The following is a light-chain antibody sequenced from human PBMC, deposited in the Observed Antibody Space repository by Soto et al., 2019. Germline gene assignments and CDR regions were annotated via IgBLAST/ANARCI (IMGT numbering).Light chain of an antibody. CDR2: EAS. J-gene: IGLJ1*01. V-gene: IGLV2-18*01. CDR1: STDFVTYNR. CDR3: SLYTSENTYV. Sequence: QSALTQPPSVSGSPGQSGTISCTGTSTDFVTYNRVSWYQQPPGTAPKLIVYEASNRPSGVTDRFAGSKSGNTASLTISGLQAAYEAAYYCSLYTSENTYVFGTGTKLTVL.